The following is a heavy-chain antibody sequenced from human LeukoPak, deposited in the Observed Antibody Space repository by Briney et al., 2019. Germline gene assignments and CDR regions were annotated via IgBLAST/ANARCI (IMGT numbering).Heavy chain of an antibody. CDR2: IYYSGST. CDR3: ARTRGGSSSWYPAVDY. V-gene: IGHV4-59*11. J-gene: IGHJ4*02. CDR1: GGSISSHY. D-gene: IGHD6-13*01. Sequence: PSETLSLTCTVSGGSISSHYWSWLRQPPGKGLEWIGYIYYSGSTNYNPSLKSRVTISVDTSKNQFSLKLSSVTAADTAVYYCARTRGGSSSWYPAVDYWGQGTLVTVSS.